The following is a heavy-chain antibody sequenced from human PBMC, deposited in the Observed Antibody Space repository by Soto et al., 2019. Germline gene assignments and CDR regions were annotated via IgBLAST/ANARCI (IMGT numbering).Heavy chain of an antibody. D-gene: IGHD2-21*01. J-gene: IGHJ5*02. CDR3: AIDPRLFSRLPTDGLA. Sequence: QVQLRESGPRLVKASQTLSLSCTVSGASIYSDDFYWSWIRKLPGKGLEWIGYIHHNGNTYYNPSLKSRVTISVDTSNNQFSLRLTSVTAANTAVYYCAIDPRLFSRLPTDGLAWGQGTLVTVSS. V-gene: IGHV4-30-4*01. CDR1: GASIYSDDFY. CDR2: IHHNGNT.